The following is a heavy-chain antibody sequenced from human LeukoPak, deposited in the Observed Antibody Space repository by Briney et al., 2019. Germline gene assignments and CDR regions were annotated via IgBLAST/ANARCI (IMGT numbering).Heavy chain of an antibody. CDR2: IRYDGSNK. CDR3: AKDDYGGNSGMFDY. D-gene: IGHD4-23*01. Sequence: GGSLRLSCAASGLTFSSYGMHWVRQAPGKGLEWVAFIRYDGSNKYYADSVKGRFTISRDNSKNTLYLQMNSLRAEDTAVYYCAKDDYGGNSGMFDYWGQGTLVTVSS. J-gene: IGHJ4*02. V-gene: IGHV3-30*02. CDR1: GLTFSSYG.